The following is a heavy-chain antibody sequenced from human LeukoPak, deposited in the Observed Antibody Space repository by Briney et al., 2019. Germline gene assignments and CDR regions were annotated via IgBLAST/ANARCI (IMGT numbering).Heavy chain of an antibody. V-gene: IGHV3-21*01. J-gene: IGHJ5*02. CDR2: ISTSSTFL. CDR1: GFSLSSYD. CDR3: ARADCSSSTCYLRSSWFDP. D-gene: IGHD2/OR15-2a*01. Sequence: GGSLRLSCAASGFSLSSYDMNWVRQAPGKGLEWVSSISTSSTFLYYTYSVKGRFTISRDNAKNSLYLQMNSLSAEDTAVYYCARADCSSSTCYLRSSWFDPWGQGTLGTVSS.